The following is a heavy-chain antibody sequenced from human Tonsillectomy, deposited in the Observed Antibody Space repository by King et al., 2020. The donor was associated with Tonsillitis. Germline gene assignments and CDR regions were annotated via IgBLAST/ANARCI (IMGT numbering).Heavy chain of an antibody. V-gene: IGHV3-15*01. CDR1: GFIFSNAW. CDR3: TTQSIGELYAVFDY. CDR2: IKSKIDGGTT. J-gene: IGHJ4*01. Sequence: VQLVESGGGLVKPGGSLRLSCAASGFIFSNAWMAWVRQAPGKGLEWVGRIKSKIDGGTTDYAAPVKGRFTILRDDSKKTLYLQMNSLKTEDTAVYYCTTQSIGELYAVFDYWGQGTLLTVS. D-gene: IGHD3-10*01.